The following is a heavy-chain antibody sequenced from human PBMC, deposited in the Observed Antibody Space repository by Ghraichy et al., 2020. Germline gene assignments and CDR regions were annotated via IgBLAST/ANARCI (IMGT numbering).Heavy chain of an antibody. CDR1: GDSISSSSYL. V-gene: IGHV4-39*01. Sequence: SETLSLTCSVSGDSISSSSYLWGWIRQPPGQGLEWIGSIYYSGTTYYNPSLKSRVSISVDMSKNQFSLNLSSVIAADTAVYYCARSRSGGIIITFGGIVARLDVWGKGTTVTVSS. CDR3: ARSRSGGIIITFGGIVARLDV. CDR2: IYYSGTT. J-gene: IGHJ6*03. D-gene: IGHD3-16*02.